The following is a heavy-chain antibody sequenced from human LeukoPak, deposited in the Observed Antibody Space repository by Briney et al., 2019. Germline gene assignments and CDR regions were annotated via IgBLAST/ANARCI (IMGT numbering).Heavy chain of an antibody. CDR1: GGSFSGYY. CDR2: IYYSGST. V-gene: IGHV4-59*01. Sequence: SETLSLTCAVYGGSFSGYYWSWIRQPPGKGLEWIGYIYYSGSTNYNPSLKSRVTISVDTSKNQFSLKLSSVTAADTAVYYCAREIVGATIYWGQGTLVTVSS. CDR3: AREIVGATIY. D-gene: IGHD1-26*01. J-gene: IGHJ4*02.